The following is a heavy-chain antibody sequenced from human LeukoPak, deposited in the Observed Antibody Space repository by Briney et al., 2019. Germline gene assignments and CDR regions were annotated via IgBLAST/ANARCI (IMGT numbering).Heavy chain of an antibody. D-gene: IGHD6-19*01. CDR3: AREAIVSSGPYLN. V-gene: IGHV6-1*01. J-gene: IGHJ4*02. CDR1: GDSVSINSAA. CDR2: TYYRSKWYN. Sequence: SQTLSLTFAISGDSVSINSAAWNWVRQSPSRGLEWLGRTYYRSKWYNDYAVSVKSRITINPDTSKNQFSLQLNSVTPEDTAVYYCAREAIVSSGPYLNWGQGTLVTVSS.